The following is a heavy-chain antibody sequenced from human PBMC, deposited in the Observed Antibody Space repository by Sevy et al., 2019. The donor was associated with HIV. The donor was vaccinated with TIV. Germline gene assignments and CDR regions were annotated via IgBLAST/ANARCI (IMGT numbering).Heavy chain of an antibody. CDR2: IYPGDSDT. Sequence: GESLKISCKGSGYDFTRNWIGWVRQMPGKGLEWMGIIYPGDSDTRYSPSLQGQVTISADKSISTAYLQWSSLKASDTAMYYCARQEGTAEWVWYFDYWGQGTLVTVSS. D-gene: IGHD2-21*02. CDR1: GYDFTRNW. J-gene: IGHJ4*02. CDR3: ARQEGTAEWVWYFDY. V-gene: IGHV5-51*01.